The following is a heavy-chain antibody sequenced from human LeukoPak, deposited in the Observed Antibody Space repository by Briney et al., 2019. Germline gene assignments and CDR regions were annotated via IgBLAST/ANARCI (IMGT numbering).Heavy chain of an antibody. CDR1: GFSLSTSGMC. CDR3: ARIRLTPNYGDGFDY. Sequence: SGPALVKPTQTLTLTCTFSGFSLSTSGMCVSWIRQPPGKALEWLARIDWDDDKYYSTSLKTRLTISKDTSKNQVVLTMTNMDPVDTATYYCARIRLTPNYGDGFDYWGQGTLVTVSS. CDR2: IDWDDDK. J-gene: IGHJ4*02. V-gene: IGHV2-70*11. D-gene: IGHD4-17*01.